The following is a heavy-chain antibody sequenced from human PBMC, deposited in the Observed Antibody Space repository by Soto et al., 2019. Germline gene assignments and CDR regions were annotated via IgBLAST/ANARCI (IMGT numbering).Heavy chain of an antibody. V-gene: IGHV3-33*01. CDR3: ARDIGDHTSRWTDAFDI. Sequence: QVQLVESGGGVVQPGRSLRLSCAASGFTFSNYGMHWVRQAPGKGLEWVAVIWYDGSNKYFADSVKGRFTISKDNSKNTLFLQMNSLRAEDTAVYYCARDIGDHTSRWTDAFDIWGQGTMVTVSS. D-gene: IGHD6-13*01. CDR2: IWYDGSNK. J-gene: IGHJ3*02. CDR1: GFTFSNYG.